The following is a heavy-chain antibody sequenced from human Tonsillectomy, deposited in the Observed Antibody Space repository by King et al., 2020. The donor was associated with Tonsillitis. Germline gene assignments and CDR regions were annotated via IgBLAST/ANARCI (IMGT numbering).Heavy chain of an antibody. V-gene: IGHV3-23*04. CDR1: GFTFSSYT. CDR3: AKDCSGGSCYDY. CDR2: ISGSGGST. Sequence: VQLVESGGGMVQPGGSLRLSCAASGFTFSSYTMSWVRQAPGKGLEWVSAISGSGGSTYYADSVKGRFTISRDNSKNTLYLQMNSLRAEDTAVYYCAKDCSGGSCYDYWGQGTLVTVSS. D-gene: IGHD2-15*01. J-gene: IGHJ4*02.